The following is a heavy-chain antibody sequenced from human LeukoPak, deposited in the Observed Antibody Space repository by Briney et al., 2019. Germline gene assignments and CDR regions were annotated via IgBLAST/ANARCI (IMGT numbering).Heavy chain of an antibody. D-gene: IGHD4-23*01. CDR3: ARLEERWFFDY. V-gene: IGHV4-34*01. Sequence: SETLSLTCTVSGGPLSGYYWLCMREPPGKGGVGIGEINHSRSTNYNPSLKSRVTISVDTFKNHFSLMLSSVTAADTAVYYCARLEERWFFDYWGQGTLVTVSS. CDR2: INHSRST. CDR1: GGPLSGYY. J-gene: IGHJ4*02.